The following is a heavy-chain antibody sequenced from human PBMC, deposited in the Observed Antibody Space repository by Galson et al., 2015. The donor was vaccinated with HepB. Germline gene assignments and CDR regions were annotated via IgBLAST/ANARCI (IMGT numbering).Heavy chain of an antibody. CDR3: ARDGTVVPAAKPSPLTRYNWFDP. V-gene: IGHV4-34*01. CDR1: GGTFSGYY. CDR2: INHSGST. D-gene: IGHD2-2*01. Sequence: SETLSLTCAVYGGTFSGYYWGWIRQPPGKGLEWIGEINHSGSTNYNPSLKSRVTISVDTSKNQFSLKLSSVTAADTAVYYCARDGTVVPAAKPSPLTRYNWFDPWGQGTLVTVSS. J-gene: IGHJ5*02.